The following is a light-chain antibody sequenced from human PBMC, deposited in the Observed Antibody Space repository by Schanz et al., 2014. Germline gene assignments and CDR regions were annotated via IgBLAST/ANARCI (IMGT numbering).Light chain of an antibody. V-gene: IGKV3-20*01. CDR1: QSVSSSF. J-gene: IGKJ2*02. CDR3: QRYNSYPCS. CDR2: GAS. Sequence: EIVLTQSPGTLSLSPGERAPLSCRASQSVSSSFLAWYQQKPGQAPRLLIYGASTRATGIPDRFSGSGSGTEFTLTVSSLQPDDSATYYCQRYNSYPCSFGQGTKLEIK.